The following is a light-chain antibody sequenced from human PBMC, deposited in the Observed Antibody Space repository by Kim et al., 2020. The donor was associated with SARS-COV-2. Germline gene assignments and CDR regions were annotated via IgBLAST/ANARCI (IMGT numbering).Light chain of an antibody. Sequence: PGERATLSCRARQSVSSSYLAWYQQKPGQAPRLLIYGASSRATGIPDRFSGSGSGTDFTLTISRLEPEDFAVYYCQQYGSSLFTFGPGTKVDIK. V-gene: IGKV3-20*01. CDR1: QSVSSSY. J-gene: IGKJ3*01. CDR3: QQYGSSLFT. CDR2: GAS.